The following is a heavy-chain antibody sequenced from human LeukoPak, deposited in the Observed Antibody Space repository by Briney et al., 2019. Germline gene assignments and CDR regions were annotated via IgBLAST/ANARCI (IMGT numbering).Heavy chain of an antibody. CDR2: INHSGST. V-gene: IGHV4-34*01. J-gene: IGHJ5*02. CDR1: GGSFGGYY. D-gene: IGHD6-13*01. CDR3: ARGYGSSWYQFDP. Sequence: PSETLSLTCAVYGGSFGGYYWSWIRQPPGKGLEWIGEINHSGSTNYNPSLKSRVTISVDTSKNQFSLKLSSVTAADTAVYYCARGYGSSWYQFDPWGQGTLVTVSS.